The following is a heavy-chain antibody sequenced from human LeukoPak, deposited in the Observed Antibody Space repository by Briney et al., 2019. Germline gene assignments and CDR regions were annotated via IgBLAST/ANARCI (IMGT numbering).Heavy chain of an antibody. V-gene: IGHV1-46*01. CDR1: GYTFTNYY. CDR2: INPGGGSS. J-gene: IGHJ4*02. Sequence: ASVKVSCKASGYTFTNYYLHWVRQAPGQGLEWMGVINPGGGSSTYAQKFQGRVTMTRDTSTSTVHMELSSLRSEDTAVYYCARDGNYYDRSGYYYYFDYWGQGTLVTVSS. CDR3: ARDGNYYDRSGYYYYFDY. D-gene: IGHD3-22*01.